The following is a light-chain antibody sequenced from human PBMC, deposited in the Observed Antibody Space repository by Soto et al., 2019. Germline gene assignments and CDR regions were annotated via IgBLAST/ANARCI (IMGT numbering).Light chain of an antibody. Sequence: QLVLTQSPSASASLGASVKLTCTLSSGHSSYAIAWHQQQPERGPRYLMKVNSDGSHSKEDGIPDRFSGSSSGAERYLTISSLQSEDEADYYCQTWGTGNWVFGGGTKLTVL. CDR3: QTWGTGNWV. CDR2: VNSDGSH. CDR1: SGHSSYA. V-gene: IGLV4-69*01. J-gene: IGLJ3*02.